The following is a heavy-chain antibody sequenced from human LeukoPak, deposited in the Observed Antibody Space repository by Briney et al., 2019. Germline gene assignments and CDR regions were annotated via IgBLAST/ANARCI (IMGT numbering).Heavy chain of an antibody. D-gene: IGHD5-12*01. Sequence: GGSLRLSCAASGFTFSSYAMSWVRQAPGKGLEWISSISGSGGSTYYADSVKGRFTISRDNSKNTLYLQMNSLRAEETAVYYCARELLLLQGTKDSGYGGRPLDWGQGTLVTVSS. J-gene: IGHJ4*02. CDR1: GFTFSSYA. CDR2: ISGSGGST. CDR3: ARELLLLQGTKDSGYGGRPLD. V-gene: IGHV3-23*01.